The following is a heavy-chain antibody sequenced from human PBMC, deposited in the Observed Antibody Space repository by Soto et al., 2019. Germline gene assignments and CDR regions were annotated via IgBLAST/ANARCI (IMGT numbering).Heavy chain of an antibody. Sequence: QVQLVESGGGVVQPGRSLRLSCSASRFTFSSYVMHWVRQAPGKGLEWVAVIPYDGSNKYYADSVKGRFTISRDNSKNTLYLQMNSLRAEDTAVYYCAKGTWEGPEYFQHWGQGTLVTVCS. D-gene: IGHD1-26*01. J-gene: IGHJ1*01. CDR1: RFTFSSYV. CDR2: IPYDGSNK. V-gene: IGHV3-30*18. CDR3: AKGTWEGPEYFQH.